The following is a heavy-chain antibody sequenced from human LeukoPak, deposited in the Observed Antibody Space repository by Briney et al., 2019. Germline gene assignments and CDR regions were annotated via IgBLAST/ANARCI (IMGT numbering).Heavy chain of an antibody. J-gene: IGHJ4*02. CDR3: ARSEIRLGELSLVFRFDY. Sequence: SVKASCKASGGTFISYAISWVRQAPGQGLEWMGGIIPIFGTANYAQKFQGRVTITADESTSAAYMELSSLRSEDTAVYYCARSEIRLGELSLVFRFDYWGQGTLVTVSS. CDR2: IIPIFGTA. D-gene: IGHD3-16*02. V-gene: IGHV1-69*13. CDR1: GGTFISYA.